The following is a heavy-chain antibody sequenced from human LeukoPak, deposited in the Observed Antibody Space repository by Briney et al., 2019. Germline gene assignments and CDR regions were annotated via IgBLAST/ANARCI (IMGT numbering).Heavy chain of an antibody. CDR2: IIGSAVNT. Sequence: GESLRLSCGASGLTVSSYGMSWVRQAPGKGLEWVSTIIGSAVNTYYADCVKGRFTISRDDSKNTVYLQMNSLRAEDTAVYSCAKYTSGTSYRGLDQWGQRTLVTVSS. D-gene: IGHD3-10*01. CDR3: AKYTSGTSYRGLDQ. V-gene: IGHV3-23*01. CDR1: GLTVSSYG. J-gene: IGHJ4*02.